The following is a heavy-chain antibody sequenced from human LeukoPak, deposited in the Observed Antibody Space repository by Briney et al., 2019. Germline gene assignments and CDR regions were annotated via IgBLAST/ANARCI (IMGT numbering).Heavy chain of an antibody. CDR3: AKDPITYYYDSSGYYPDY. D-gene: IGHD3-22*01. CDR2: ISGSGGST. J-gene: IGHJ4*02. Sequence: GGSLRLSCAASGFTFSSYGMSWVRQAPGKGLEWVSAISGSGGSTYYADSVKGRFTISRDNSKNTLYLQMNSLRAEDTAVYYCAKDPITYYYDSSGYYPDYWGQGTLVTVSS. V-gene: IGHV3-23*01. CDR1: GFTFSSYG.